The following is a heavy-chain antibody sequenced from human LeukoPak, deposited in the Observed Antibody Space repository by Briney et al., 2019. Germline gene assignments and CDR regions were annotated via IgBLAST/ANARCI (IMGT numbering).Heavy chain of an antibody. Sequence: SETLSLTCTVSGGSISSYYWSWIRQPAGKGLEWIGRIYTSGSTNYNPSLKSRVTMSVDTSKNQFSLKLSSVTAADTAVYYCARLGTTGTNWYFDLWGRGTLVTVSS. V-gene: IGHV4-4*07. CDR3: ARLGTTGTNWYFDL. D-gene: IGHD1-1*01. J-gene: IGHJ2*01. CDR2: IYTSGST. CDR1: GGSISSYY.